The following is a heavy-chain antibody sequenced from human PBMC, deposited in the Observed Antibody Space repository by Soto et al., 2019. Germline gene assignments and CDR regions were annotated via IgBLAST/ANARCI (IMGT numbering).Heavy chain of an antibody. Sequence: LSQTLSLTCVISGDSVSSNNAAWNWIRQSPSRGLGWLGRTYYRSKWYNDYAVSVKSRIDINPDTSKNQFSLQLNSVSPEDTAMYYCARDSYGSGSHDGMDVWGQGTKVT. CDR3: ARDSYGSGSHDGMDV. CDR2: TYYRSKWYN. D-gene: IGHD3-10*01. V-gene: IGHV6-1*01. J-gene: IGHJ6*01. CDR1: GDSVSSNNAA.